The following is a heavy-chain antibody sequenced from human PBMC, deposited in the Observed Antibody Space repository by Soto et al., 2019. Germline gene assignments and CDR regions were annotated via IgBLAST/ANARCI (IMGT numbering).Heavy chain of an antibody. V-gene: IGHV3-33*01. CDR2: VWYDGSNK. D-gene: IGHD6-19*01. J-gene: IGHJ4*02. CDR3: ARDRYSSGWYDLDY. Sequence: QVQLVESGGGVVQPGRSLRLSCAASGFTFSSYGMHWVRQAPGKGLEWVAVVWYDGSNKYYADSVKGRFTISRDNSKNTLYLQMNSLRAEDTAVYYCARDRYSSGWYDLDYWGQRTLVTVSS. CDR1: GFTFSSYG.